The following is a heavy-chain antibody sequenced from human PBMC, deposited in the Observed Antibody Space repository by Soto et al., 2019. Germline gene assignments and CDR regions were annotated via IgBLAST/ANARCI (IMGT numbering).Heavy chain of an antibody. D-gene: IGHD6-6*01. CDR3: ARRSISAKYSFDF. CDR2: LYPDDSDT. CDR1: GYSFTNYW. V-gene: IGHV5-51*01. J-gene: IGHJ4*02. Sequence: GESLKISCKVPGYSFTNYWIGWVRQMPGKGLEWMGILYPDDSDTRYSASFQGQVTFSGDTSISTAYLQWSSLKASDTAMYYCARRSISAKYSFDFWGQGTLVTAPQ.